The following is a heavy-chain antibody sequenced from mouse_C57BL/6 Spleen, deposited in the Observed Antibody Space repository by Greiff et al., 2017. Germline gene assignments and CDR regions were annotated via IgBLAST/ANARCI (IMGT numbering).Heavy chain of an antibody. D-gene: IGHD1-1*02. V-gene: IGHV5-17*01. Sequence: EVHLVESGGGLVKPGGSLKLSCAASGFTFSDYGLHWVRQAPEQGLEWVAYISSGSSTINYADTVKGRFTISRDNATNTLFLQMTSLRSEDTAMYYCVMVSFAYWGQGTLVTVSA. CDR1: GFTFSDYG. J-gene: IGHJ3*01. CDR2: ISSGSSTI. CDR3: VMVSFAY.